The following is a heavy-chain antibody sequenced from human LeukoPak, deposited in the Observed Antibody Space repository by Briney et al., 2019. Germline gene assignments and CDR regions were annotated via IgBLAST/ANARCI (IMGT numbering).Heavy chain of an antibody. CDR1: GFTFSSYA. CDR3: ARSSSSWNNWFDP. CDR2: ISSNGGST. Sequence: GGSLRLSCAASGFTFSSYAMHWARQAPGKGLEYVSAISSNGGSTYYANSVKGRFTISRDNSKNTLYLQMGSLRAEDMAVYYCARSSSSWNNWFDPWGQGTLVTVSS. V-gene: IGHV3-64*01. D-gene: IGHD2-2*01. J-gene: IGHJ5*02.